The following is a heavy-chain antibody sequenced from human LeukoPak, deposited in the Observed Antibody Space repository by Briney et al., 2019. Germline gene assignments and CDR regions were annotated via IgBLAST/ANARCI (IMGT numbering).Heavy chain of an antibody. Sequence: ASVKVSCKASGYTFTRYGISWVRQAPGQGREWMGWISAYNGNTNYAQQPQGRVTMTTDTSTSTAYMELRSLRSDDTAVYYCERRISSSFDYWGQGTLVTVSS. CDR3: ERRISSSFDY. CDR1: GYTFTRYG. D-gene: IGHD6-6*01. CDR2: ISAYNGNT. V-gene: IGHV1-18*01. J-gene: IGHJ4*02.